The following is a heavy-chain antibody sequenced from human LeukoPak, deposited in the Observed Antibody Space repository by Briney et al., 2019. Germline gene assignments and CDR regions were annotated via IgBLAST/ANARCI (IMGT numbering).Heavy chain of an antibody. CDR1: GGSLSSYY. CDR3: ARDLWFGFQYGMDV. Sequence: PSETLTLTCTVSGGSLSSYYWRWLRQPPGKGLEWVGYIYYSGSTKYNPSLKSRATISVDTSKNQFSLKLSSVTAADTAVYYCARDLWFGFQYGMDVWGQGTTVTVSS. D-gene: IGHD3-10*01. V-gene: IGHV4-59*01. J-gene: IGHJ6*02. CDR2: IYYSGST.